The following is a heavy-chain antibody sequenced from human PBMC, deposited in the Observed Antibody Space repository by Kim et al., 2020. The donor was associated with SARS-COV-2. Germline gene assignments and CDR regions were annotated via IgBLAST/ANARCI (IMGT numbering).Heavy chain of an antibody. D-gene: IGHD1-26*01. CDR1: GISISSYY. V-gene: IGHV4-59*08. CDR2: IYYTGSA. CDR3: AGTARGANFDY. J-gene: IGHJ4*02. Sequence: SETLSLTCSVSGISISSYYWSLIRQPPGKGLEWIGYIYYTGSANYNPSLRSRVTISVDTSKNQFSLKLSSVTAADTAVYYCAGTARGANFDYWGRGAVVTVSS.